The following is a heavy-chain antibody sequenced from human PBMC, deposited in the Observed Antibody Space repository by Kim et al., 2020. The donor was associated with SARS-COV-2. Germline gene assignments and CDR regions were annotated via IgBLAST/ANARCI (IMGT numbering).Heavy chain of an antibody. V-gene: IGHV1-3*01. CDR2: GNGNT. D-gene: IGHD2-15*01. CDR3: LGGYYFDY. Sequence: GNGNTKYSQKFQGRVTFTRDTSATTAYMELSGLRSEDSAVYYCLGGYYFDYWGQGSLVTVSS. J-gene: IGHJ4*02.